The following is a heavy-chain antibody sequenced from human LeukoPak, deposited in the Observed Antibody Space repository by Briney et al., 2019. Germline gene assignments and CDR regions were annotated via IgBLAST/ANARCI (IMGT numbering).Heavy chain of an antibody. J-gene: IGHJ6*03. CDR1: GFTFDDYA. Sequence: GGSLRLSCAASGFTFDDYAMHWVRQAPGKGLEWVSYISRSGSTIFYADSVKGRFTISRDNAKNSVSLQMNSLRAEDTAVYFCARPTWTNYMDVWGKGTAVTISS. CDR3: ARPTWTNYMDV. D-gene: IGHD3/OR15-3a*01. CDR2: ISRSGSTI. V-gene: IGHV3-48*03.